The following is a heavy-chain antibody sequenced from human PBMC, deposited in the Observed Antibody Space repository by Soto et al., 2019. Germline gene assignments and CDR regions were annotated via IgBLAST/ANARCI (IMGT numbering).Heavy chain of an antibody. CDR1: GFTFRYYW. CDR3: GSLFEF. CDR2: INNDGSDT. J-gene: IGHJ4*02. Sequence: EVHLVESGGGLVQPGGSLRLSRAASGFTFRYYWLHWVRQVPGRGPVWVSGINNDGSDTFYADFVEGRFTISRDNAKNTVYLQMDSLRAEDTAVYYCGSLFEFWGQGTLVTDPS. V-gene: IGHV3-74*01.